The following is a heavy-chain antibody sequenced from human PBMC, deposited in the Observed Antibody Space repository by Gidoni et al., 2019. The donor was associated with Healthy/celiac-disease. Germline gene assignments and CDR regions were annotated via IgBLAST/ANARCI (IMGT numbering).Heavy chain of an antibody. CDR1: GGTFSSYA. CDR3: ARDPGIGRDGYNYAFDI. Sequence: VQLVQSGAEVTKPGSSVKVSCKASGGTFSSYAPSWVRQAPGQGLEWMGGIIPIFGTANYAQKFQGRVTITADESTSTAYMELSSLRSEDTAVYYCARDPGIGRDGYNYAFDIWGQGTMVTVSS. V-gene: IGHV1-69*01. CDR2: IIPIFGTA. J-gene: IGHJ3*02. D-gene: IGHD5-12*01.